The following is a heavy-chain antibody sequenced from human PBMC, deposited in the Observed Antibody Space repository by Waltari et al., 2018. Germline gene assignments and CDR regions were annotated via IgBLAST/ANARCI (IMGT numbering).Heavy chain of an antibody. CDR2: TNADNGST. Sequence: QVQLVQSGAEVKKPGASVQLSCQASGFTFLSYAFHRVRQAPGQPLAWMGWTNADNGSTKYSEKLQGRVTITRDRYTGTAYMELSSLRSEDTAKYFCARGPLGGLYAGDYFDYWGQGTLVSVSP. CDR3: ARGPLGGLYAGDYFDY. J-gene: IGHJ4*02. CDR1: GFTFLSYA. D-gene: IGHD3-16*01. V-gene: IGHV1-3*01.